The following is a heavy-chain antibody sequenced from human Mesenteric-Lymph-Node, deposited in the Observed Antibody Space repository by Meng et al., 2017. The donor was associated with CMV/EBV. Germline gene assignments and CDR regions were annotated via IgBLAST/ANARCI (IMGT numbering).Heavy chain of an antibody. V-gene: IGHV4-34*01. Sequence: LTCAVDGGSFSGHYWTGIRQPPGRGLEWIGEINHSGNITYNPSLKSRVTISVDTSTNQFSLKLSSVTAADTAVYYCARGGIADRLSVWGQGALVTVSS. CDR2: INHSGNI. D-gene: IGHD6-6*01. CDR1: GGSFSGHY. CDR3: ARGGIADRLSV. J-gene: IGHJ4*02.